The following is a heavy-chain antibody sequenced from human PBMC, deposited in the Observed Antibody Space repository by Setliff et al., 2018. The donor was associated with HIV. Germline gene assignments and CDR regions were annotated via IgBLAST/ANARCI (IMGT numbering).Heavy chain of an antibody. CDR2: INHSGNT. D-gene: IGHD3-22*01. CDR1: GGSISTSSYF. Sequence: LSLTCSVSGGSISTSSYFWGWIRQPPGKGLEWIGEINHSGNTEYNSSLKSRVSISVDTSKNHLSLKLTSLTAADTAVYYCARDRWYYYDSSGYFPDYWGQGTLVTVSS. CDR3: ARDRWYYYDSSGYFPDY. J-gene: IGHJ4*02. V-gene: IGHV4-39*07.